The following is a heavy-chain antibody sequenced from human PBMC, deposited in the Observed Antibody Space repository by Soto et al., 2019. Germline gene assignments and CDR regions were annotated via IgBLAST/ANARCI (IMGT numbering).Heavy chain of an antibody. J-gene: IGHJ4*02. CDR2: ISGSGGST. D-gene: IGHD2-2*01. CDR3: AKDKPDVVVPAAIRASLDY. CDR1: GFTFSSYA. V-gene: IGHV3-23*01. Sequence: GGSLRLSCAASGFTFSSYAMSWVRQAPGKGLEWVSAISGSGGSTYYADSVKGRFTISRDNSKNTLYLQMNSLRAEDTAVYYCAKDKPDVVVPAAIRASLDYWGQGTLVTVSS.